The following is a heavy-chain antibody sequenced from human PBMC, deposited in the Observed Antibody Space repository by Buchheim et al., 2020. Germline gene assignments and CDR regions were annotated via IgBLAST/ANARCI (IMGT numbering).Heavy chain of an antibody. CDR3: ARAREISELDS. V-gene: IGHV4-34*02. J-gene: IGHJ5*01. Sequence: QVQLQQWGGGLLKPSETLSLTCAAHGGSFSGYYWSWLRQPPGKGLEWIGEINHSGITNYDPSLKSRVTISLDTSKNQFSLKLTSVTAADTAIYYCARAREISELDSWGQGTL. CDR1: GGSFSGYY. CDR2: INHSGIT. D-gene: IGHD1-14*01.